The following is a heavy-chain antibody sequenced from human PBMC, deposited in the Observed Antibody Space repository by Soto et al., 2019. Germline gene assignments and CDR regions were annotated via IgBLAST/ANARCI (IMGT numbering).Heavy chain of an antibody. CDR1: GGSISSGGYY. J-gene: IGHJ6*02. D-gene: IGHD3-3*01. CDR3: ATQRGYIQVDFGMDV. V-gene: IGHV4-31*03. Sequence: QVQLQESGPGLVKPSQTLSLTCTVSGGSISSGGYYWSWIRQHPGKGLEWIGYISYSGSTYYNPSHKSRVTISVDTSKNQVSLKLSSVTAADTAVYYCATQRGYIQVDFGMDVWGQGTTVTVSS. CDR2: ISYSGST.